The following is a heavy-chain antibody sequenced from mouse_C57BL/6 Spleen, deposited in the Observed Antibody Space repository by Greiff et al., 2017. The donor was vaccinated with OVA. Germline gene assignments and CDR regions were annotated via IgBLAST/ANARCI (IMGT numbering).Heavy chain of an antibody. Sequence: QVQLQQPGAELVRPGSSVKLSCKASGYTFTSYWMHWVKQRPIQGLEWIGTIDPSDSETDYNQKFKDKATLTVDKPSSTAYMQLSSLTSEDSAVYYGARNDGSSYDAWFADWGQGTLVTVSA. J-gene: IGHJ3*01. V-gene: IGHV1-52*01. CDR2: IDPSDSET. CDR3: ARNDGSSYDAWFAD. CDR1: GYTFTSYW. D-gene: IGHD1-1*01.